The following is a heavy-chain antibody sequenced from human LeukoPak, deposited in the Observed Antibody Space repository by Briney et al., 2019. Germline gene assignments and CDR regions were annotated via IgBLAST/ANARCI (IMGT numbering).Heavy chain of an antibody. CDR1: GYSFPSYW. V-gene: IGHV5-51*01. CDR3: ARQVAAAARSFDY. D-gene: IGHD2-15*01. J-gene: IGHJ4*02. Sequence: RGESLKISCKGSGYSFPSYWIGWVRQMPGRGLEWMGIIYPGDSDTKYSPSFQGQVTISADRSISTTYLQWSSLKASDTAMYYCARQVAAAARSFDYWGQGTLVTVSS. CDR2: IYPGDSDT.